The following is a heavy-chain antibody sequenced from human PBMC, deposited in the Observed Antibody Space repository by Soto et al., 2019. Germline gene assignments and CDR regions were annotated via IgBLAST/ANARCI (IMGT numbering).Heavy chain of an antibody. V-gene: IGHV1-46*01. D-gene: IGHD3-22*01. CDR3: ARPSGYYYDNSGYPSDFDY. Sequence: ASVKVSCKASGGSFGKSAINWVRQAPGQGLEWMGIINPSGGSTSYAQMFQGRVTMTRDTSTSTVYMELSSLRSEDTAVCYCARPSGYYYDNSGYPSDFDYWGQGTLVTVSS. CDR1: GGSFGKSA. CDR2: INPSGGST. J-gene: IGHJ4*02.